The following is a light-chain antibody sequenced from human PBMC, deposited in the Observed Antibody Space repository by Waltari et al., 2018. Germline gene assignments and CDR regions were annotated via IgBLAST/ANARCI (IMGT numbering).Light chain of an antibody. J-gene: IGKJ1*01. CDR2: WAS. Sequence: DIVMTQSPDSLAVSLGERDTIKCKSSQSVLYNSNDKNYLAWYQQKPGQPPKLLIYWASTRESGVPDRFSGSGSGTDFTLTISSLQAEDVAVYYCQQYYRSRTFGQGTKVEIK. CDR1: QSVLYNSNDKNY. V-gene: IGKV4-1*01. CDR3: QQYYRSRT.